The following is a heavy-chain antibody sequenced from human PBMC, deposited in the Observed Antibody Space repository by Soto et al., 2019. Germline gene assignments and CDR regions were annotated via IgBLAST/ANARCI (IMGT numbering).Heavy chain of an antibody. CDR2: INAGNGNT. D-gene: IGHD3-22*01. J-gene: IGHJ4*02. CDR3: ARDGHHGYYDSSGYYY. CDR1: GYTFTSYA. Sequence: GASVKVSCKASGYTFTSYAMHWVRQAPGQRLEWMGWINAGNGNTKYSQKFQGRVTITRDTSASTAYMELSSLRSEDTAVYYCARDGHHGYYDSSGYYYWGQGTLVTASS. V-gene: IGHV1-3*01.